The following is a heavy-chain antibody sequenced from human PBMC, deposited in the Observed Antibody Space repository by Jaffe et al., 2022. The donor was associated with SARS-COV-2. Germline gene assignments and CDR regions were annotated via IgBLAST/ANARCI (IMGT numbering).Heavy chain of an antibody. D-gene: IGHD7-27*01. CDR2: IYIDGSGT. CDR3: VRDRPGAFDI. CDR1: GFTFSTYW. J-gene: IGHJ3*02. Sequence: EVQLVESGGGLVQPGGSLRLSCTASGFTFSTYWMHWVRQAPGKGLVWVSRIYIDGSGTVYPDSVKGRFTISRDNAKNTLYLQMNSLRAEDTAVYYCVRDRPGAFDIWGQGTMVTVSS. V-gene: IGHV3-74*01.